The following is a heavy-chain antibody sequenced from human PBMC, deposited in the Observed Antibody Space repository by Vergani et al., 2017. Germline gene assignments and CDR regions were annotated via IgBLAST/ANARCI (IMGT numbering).Heavy chain of an antibody. D-gene: IGHD2-2*01. CDR2: ISGSGGST. V-gene: IGHV3-23*01. CDR3: AKLAWSSTSCWYYIDD. CDR1: GFTFSSYA. Sequence: EVQLLESGGGLVQPGGSLRLSCAASGFTFSSYAMIWVRQAPGKGLEWVSAISGSGGSTYYADSVKGRLTISRDNSKNTLYLQMNSLRAEDTAVHYCAKLAWSSTSCWYYIDDWGQGTLVTVSS. J-gene: IGHJ4*01.